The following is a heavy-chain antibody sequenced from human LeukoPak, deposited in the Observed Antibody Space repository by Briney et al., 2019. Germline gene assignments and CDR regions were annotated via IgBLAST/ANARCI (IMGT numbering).Heavy chain of an antibody. J-gene: IGHJ6*03. D-gene: IGHD1-1*01. CDR3: ARSRVGTTSSHYHYMDV. V-gene: IGHV4-34*01. CDR2: INHSGST. Sequence: SETLSLTCAVYGGSFTDYYWTWIRQPPGKGLEWIGEINHSGSTNYSPSLNSRVTISVDTSKNQFSLKMTSVTAADTAIYYCARSRVGTTSSHYHYMDVWGKGPTVIVSS. CDR1: GGSFTDYY.